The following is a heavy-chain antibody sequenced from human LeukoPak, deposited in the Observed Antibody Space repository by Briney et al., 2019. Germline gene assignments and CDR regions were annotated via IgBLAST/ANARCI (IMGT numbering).Heavy chain of an antibody. CDR1: GFTFSSYE. J-gene: IGHJ6*02. CDR3: ARGPHYEYYYYYGMDV. V-gene: IGHV3-48*03. CDR2: IGSSGSTI. Sequence: GGSLRLSCAASGFTFSSYEMNWVRQAPGKGLEWVSYIGSSGSTIYYADSVKGRFTISRDNAKNSLYLQMNSLRAEDTAVYYCARGPHYEYYYYYGMDVWGQGTTVTVSS. D-gene: IGHD4-17*01.